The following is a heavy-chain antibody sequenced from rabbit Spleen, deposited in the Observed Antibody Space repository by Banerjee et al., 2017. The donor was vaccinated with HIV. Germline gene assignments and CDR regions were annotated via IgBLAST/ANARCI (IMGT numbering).Heavy chain of an antibody. Sequence: QEQLVESGGGLVQPGGSLKLSCKASGFDFSDYGVTWVRQAPGKGLEWIGYIDPLFGSTYYTSWVNGRFTISGHNAQNTLYLQLNSLTAADTATYFCARDRANIGGDYGPYYFDLWGPGTLVTVS. CDR2: IDPLFGST. D-gene: IGHD2-1*01. J-gene: IGHJ4*01. CDR1: GFDFSDYG. V-gene: IGHV1S47*01. CDR3: ARDRANIGGDYGPYYFDL.